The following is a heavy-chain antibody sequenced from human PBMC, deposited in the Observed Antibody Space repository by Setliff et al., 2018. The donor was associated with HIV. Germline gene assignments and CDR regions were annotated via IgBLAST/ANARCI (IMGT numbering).Heavy chain of an antibody. D-gene: IGHD2-2*01. J-gene: IGHJ4*02. CDR3: VTSSSWSSRLNF. CDR2: VDYSGSF. V-gene: IGHV4-39*01. CDR1: GFSIGRTSYY. Sequence: SETLSLTCSVSGFSIGRTSYYWGWIRQSPGKGLECIGSVDYSGSFNVISTLRNRLTISVDTSTNQFYLNLRSVTVADTAVYYCVTSSSWSSRLNFWGPGMLVTVSS.